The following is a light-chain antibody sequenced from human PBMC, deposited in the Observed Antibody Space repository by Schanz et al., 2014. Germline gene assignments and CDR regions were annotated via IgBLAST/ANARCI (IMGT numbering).Light chain of an antibody. Sequence: QSALAQPASVSGSPGQSVTISCTGTSSVLGTFNFVSWYQQHPGKVPKLIIYDVSNRPSGVSGRFSGSKSGDAAYLTISGLQAEDEADYYCSSYTSSTLHVVFGGGTKLTVL. J-gene: IGLJ2*01. CDR1: SSVLGTFNF. V-gene: IGLV2-14*03. CDR2: DVS. CDR3: SSYTSSTLHVV.